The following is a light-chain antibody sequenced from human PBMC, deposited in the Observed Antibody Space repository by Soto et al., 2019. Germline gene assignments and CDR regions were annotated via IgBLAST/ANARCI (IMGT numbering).Light chain of an antibody. CDR3: QQYGSSPKT. V-gene: IGKV3-20*01. CDR1: QSVSSSY. CDR2: GAS. Sequence: EIVLTQSPGTLSLSPGERATLSCRASQSVSSSYLAWYQQKPGQAPRPLIYGASSRATGIPDRFSGSGSGTDFTLTISRLEPEDFEVYYCQQYGSSPKTFGQGTKV. J-gene: IGKJ1*01.